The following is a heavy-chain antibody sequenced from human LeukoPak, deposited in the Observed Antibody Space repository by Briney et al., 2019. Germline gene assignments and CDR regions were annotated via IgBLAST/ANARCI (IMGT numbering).Heavy chain of an antibody. CDR1: GFTFDDYA. CDR2: ISWNSGSI. CDR3: AKDDGQGRVYYYDSSGLDY. D-gene: IGHD3-22*01. Sequence: GGSLRLSCAASGFTFDDYAMHWVRQAPGKGLEWVSGISWNSGSIGYADSVKGRFTISRDNAKNSLYLQMNSLRAEDTALYYCAKDDGQGRVYYYDSSGLDYWGQGTLVTVSS. V-gene: IGHV3-9*01. J-gene: IGHJ4*02.